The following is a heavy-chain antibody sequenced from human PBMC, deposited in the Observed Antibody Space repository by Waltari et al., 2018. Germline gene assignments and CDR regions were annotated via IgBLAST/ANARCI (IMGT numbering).Heavy chain of an antibody. D-gene: IGHD6-6*01. J-gene: IGHJ3*02. V-gene: IGHV4-4*07. CDR3: ARDPRYSSSGGAFDI. Sequence: QVQLPESGPGLVKPWESLPLPCTVSGGPISSYYWTWIRHPAGKGLEWIGRIYTSGSTNYNPSRKSRVTMSVDTSKNKFSLKLSSVTAADTAVYYCARDPRYSSSGGAFDIWGQGTMVTVSS. CDR1: GGPISSYY. CDR2: IYTSGST.